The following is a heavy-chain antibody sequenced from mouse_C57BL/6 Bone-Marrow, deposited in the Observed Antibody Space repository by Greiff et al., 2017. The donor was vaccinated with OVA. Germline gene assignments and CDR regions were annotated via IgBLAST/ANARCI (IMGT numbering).Heavy chain of an antibody. CDR3: ARQRGDQRGYFDV. CDR2: ISNGGGST. CDR1: GFTFSDYY. J-gene: IGHJ1*03. V-gene: IGHV5-12*01. Sequence: EVKLVESGGGLVQPGGSLKLSCAASGFTFSDYYMYWVRQTPEERLEWVAYISNGGGSTYYPDNVKGRFTISRDNAKNTLYLQLGRLKSEDTAMYNCARQRGDQRGYFDVWGTGTTVTVSS.